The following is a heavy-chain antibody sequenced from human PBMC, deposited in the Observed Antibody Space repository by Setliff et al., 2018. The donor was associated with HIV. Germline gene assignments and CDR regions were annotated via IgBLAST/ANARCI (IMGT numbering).Heavy chain of an antibody. CDR2: IYSGGDT. D-gene: IGHD6-13*01. CDR1: GFTVSTYY. J-gene: IGHJ3*02. V-gene: IGHV3-53*01. CDR3: ARDLVWPYSSRWYDAFNI. Sequence: PGGSLRLSCAASGFTVSTYYMSWVRQAPGKGLEWISTIYSGGDTYHADSVKGRFTISRDNSKYTLYLQMNSLRAEDTAVYYCARDLVWPYSSRWYDAFNIWGQGTMVTVSS.